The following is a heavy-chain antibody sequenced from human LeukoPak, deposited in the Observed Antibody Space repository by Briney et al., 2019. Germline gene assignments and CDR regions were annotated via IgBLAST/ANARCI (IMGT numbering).Heavy chain of an antibody. Sequence: SETLSLTCVVSDESFSIYSWSWIRQAPGKGLEWLAEISHSGRTNYNPSLNSRLTISIDRSTIRLSLKLSSVTAADTAVYYCARGQTYYYGSGIGPDAFDIWGQGTMVTVSS. V-gene: IGHV4-34*01. CDR2: ISHSGRT. J-gene: IGHJ3*02. D-gene: IGHD3-10*01. CDR3: ARGQTYYYGSGIGPDAFDI. CDR1: DESFSIYS.